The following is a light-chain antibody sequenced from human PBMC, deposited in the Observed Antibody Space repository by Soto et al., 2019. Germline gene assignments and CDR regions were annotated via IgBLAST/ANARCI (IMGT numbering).Light chain of an antibody. J-gene: IGLJ1*01. V-gene: IGLV1-47*01. Sequence: QSVLTQPPSASGTPGQRVTISCSGSSSNIGTYYVDWYQQLPGTAPKLLIHRNGQRPSGVPDRFSGSKSGTSASLAISGLRSEDEADYYCGTWDDRLRAYVIGAGTMVTVL. CDR3: GTWDDRLRAYV. CDR2: RNG. CDR1: SSNIGTYY.